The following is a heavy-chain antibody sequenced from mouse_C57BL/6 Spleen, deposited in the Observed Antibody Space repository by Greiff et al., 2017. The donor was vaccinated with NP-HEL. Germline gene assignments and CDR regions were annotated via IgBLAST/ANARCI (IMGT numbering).Heavy chain of an antibody. D-gene: IGHD2-5*01. J-gene: IGHJ4*01. Sequence: VQLKQSGAELVRPGASVKLSCTASGFNIKDYYMHWVKQRPEQGLEWIGRIDPEDGDTEYAPKFQGKATMTADTSSNTAYLQLSSLTSEDTAVYYCNTDSNESYYAMDYWGQGTSVTVSA. V-gene: IGHV14-1*01. CDR2: IDPEDGDT. CDR1: GFNIKDYY. CDR3: NTDSNESYYAMDY.